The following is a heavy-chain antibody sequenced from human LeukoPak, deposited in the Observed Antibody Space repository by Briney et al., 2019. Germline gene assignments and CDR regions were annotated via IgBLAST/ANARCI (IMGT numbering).Heavy chain of an antibody. V-gene: IGHV4-59*01. J-gene: IGHJ4*02. D-gene: IGHD3/OR15-3a*01. CDR3: ASYDFDGPFDY. CDR2: IYYSGTT. CDR1: SGSISSYY. Sequence: PSETLSLTCTVSSGSISSYYWNWIRQPPGKGLEWIGYIYYSGTTNYNPSLKSRVTMSVDTSKNQFSLNLSSVTAADTAVYYCASYDFDGPFDYWGQGTLVTVSS.